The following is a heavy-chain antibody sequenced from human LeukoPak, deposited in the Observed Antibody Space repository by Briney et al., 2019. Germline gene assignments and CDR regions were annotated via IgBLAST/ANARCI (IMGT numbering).Heavy chain of an antibody. V-gene: IGHV4-61*01. CDR1: GGSVSSGSYY. CDR2: IYYSGST. D-gene: IGHD6-19*01. CDR3: ATEKAVAGTFDY. Sequence: SETLSPTCTVSGGSVSSGSYYWSWIRQPPGKGLEWIGYIYYSGSTNYNPSLKSRVTISVDTSKNQFSLKLSSVTAADTAVYYCATEKAVAGTFDYWGQGTLVTVSS. J-gene: IGHJ4*02.